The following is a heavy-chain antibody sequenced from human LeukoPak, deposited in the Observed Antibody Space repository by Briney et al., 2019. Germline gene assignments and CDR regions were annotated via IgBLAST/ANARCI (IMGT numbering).Heavy chain of an antibody. Sequence: GGSLRLSCAASGFAFSDAWVSWVRQAPGKGLEWIGRIKSETNGGTIDYAAPVNGRFTLSRDDSKHTLDLQMNSLKTEDTGVYYCSAGTGRSDFDYWGQGTLVIVSS. J-gene: IGHJ4*02. V-gene: IGHV3-15*01. D-gene: IGHD1-1*01. CDR1: GFAFSDAW. CDR2: IKSETNGGTI. CDR3: SAGTGRSDFDY.